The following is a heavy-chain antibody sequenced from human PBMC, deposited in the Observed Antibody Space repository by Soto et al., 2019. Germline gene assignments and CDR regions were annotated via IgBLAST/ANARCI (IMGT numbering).Heavy chain of an antibody. CDR1: GGTFSSYA. V-gene: IGHV1-69*01. CDR2: IIPIFGTA. D-gene: IGHD3-3*01. CDR3: ARAPLYDFWSAVYGMDV. Sequence: QVQLVQSGAEVKKPGSSVKVSCKASGGTFSSYAISWVRQAPGQGLEWMGGIIPIFGTANYAQKFQGRVTITADESTSXXXXELSSLRSEDTAVYYCARAPLYDFWSAVYGMDVWGQGTTVTVSS. J-gene: IGHJ6*02.